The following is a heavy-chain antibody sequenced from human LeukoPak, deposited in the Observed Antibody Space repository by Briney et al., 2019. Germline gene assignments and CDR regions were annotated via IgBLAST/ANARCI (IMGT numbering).Heavy chain of an antibody. CDR1: GFTFSSYW. J-gene: IGHJ4*02. CDR2: IKQDGSEK. Sequence: GGSLRLSCAASGFTFSSYWMSWVRQPPGKVLEWVANIKQDGSEKYYVDSVKARFTISRDNAKNSLYLQMNSLRAEDTAVYYCARDSSSGEFDYWGQGTLVTVSS. D-gene: IGHD3-22*01. V-gene: IGHV3-7*01. CDR3: ARDSSSGEFDY.